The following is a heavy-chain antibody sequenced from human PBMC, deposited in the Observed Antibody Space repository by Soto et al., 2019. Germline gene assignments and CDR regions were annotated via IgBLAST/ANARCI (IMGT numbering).Heavy chain of an antibody. V-gene: IGHV4-59*01. CDR2: NYYSGST. Sequence: SETLSLTCTVSGGSISSYYWSWIRQPPGTGLEWIGYNYYSGSTNYNPSLTSRVTISVDTSKNQFSLKLSSVTAADTAVYYCARAVLRWGSFDHDAFDIWGQGTMVTVS. J-gene: IGHJ3*02. CDR3: ARAVLRWGSFDHDAFDI. CDR1: GGSISSYY. D-gene: IGHD3-16*01.